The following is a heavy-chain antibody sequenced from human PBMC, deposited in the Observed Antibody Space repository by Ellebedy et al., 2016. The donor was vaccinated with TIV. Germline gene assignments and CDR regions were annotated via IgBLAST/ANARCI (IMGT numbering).Heavy chain of an antibody. J-gene: IGHJ3*02. V-gene: IGHV4-59*01. D-gene: IGHD2-15*01. Sequence: MPSETLSLTCTVPGGSISSYYWSWIRQPPGKGLEWIGYISYSGSTNYNPSLQSRVTISVDTSKNQFSLKLTSVTAADTAVYYCARVVWQLPVSNAFDIWGQGTMVTVSS. CDR3: ARVVWQLPVSNAFDI. CDR1: GGSISSYY. CDR2: ISYSGST.